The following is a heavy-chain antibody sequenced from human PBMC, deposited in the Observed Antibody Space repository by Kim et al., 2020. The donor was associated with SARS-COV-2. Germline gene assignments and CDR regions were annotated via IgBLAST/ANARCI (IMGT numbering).Heavy chain of an antibody. D-gene: IGHD2-21*02. V-gene: IGHV3-21*01. CDR2: ISSSSSYI. J-gene: IGHJ4*02. CDR1: GFTFSSYS. CDR3: ARLKRPRPYGGDLDY. Sequence: GGSLRLSCAASGFTFSSYSMNWVRQAPGKGLEWVSSISSSSSYIYYADSVKGRFTISRDNAKNSLYLQMNSLRAEDTAVYYCARLKRPRPYGGDLDYWGQGTLVTVSS.